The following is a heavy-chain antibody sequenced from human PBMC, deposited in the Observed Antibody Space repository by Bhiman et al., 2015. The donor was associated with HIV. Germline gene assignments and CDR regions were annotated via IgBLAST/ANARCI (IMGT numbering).Heavy chain of an antibody. CDR1: GFSFSNYG. CDR2: IWYDGSNK. D-gene: IGHD3-22*01. V-gene: IGHV3-33*01. CDR3: AGAYSSGWFDQ. J-gene: IGHJ5*02. Sequence: QVQVVESGGGVVQPGRSLRLSCAASGFSFSNYGMHWVRQAPGKGLEWVAAIWYDGSNKHYADSVKGRFTISRDNSKKMVYLQMNSLRIDDTALYYCAGAYSSGWFDQWGQGNPSHRLL.